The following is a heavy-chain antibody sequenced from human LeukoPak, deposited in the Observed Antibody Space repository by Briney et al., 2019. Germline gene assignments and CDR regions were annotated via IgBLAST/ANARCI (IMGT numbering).Heavy chain of an antibody. CDR3: ARWSPDIVVVPAAPLGGYYFDY. D-gene: IGHD2-2*01. CDR2: INHSGST. Sequence: SETLSLTCAVYGGSFSGYYWSWIRQPPGKGLEWIGGINHSGSTNYNPSLKSRVTISVDTSKNQFSLKLSSVTAADTAVYYCARWSPDIVVVPAAPLGGYYFDYWGQGTLVTVSS. CDR1: GGSFSGYY. V-gene: IGHV4-34*01. J-gene: IGHJ4*02.